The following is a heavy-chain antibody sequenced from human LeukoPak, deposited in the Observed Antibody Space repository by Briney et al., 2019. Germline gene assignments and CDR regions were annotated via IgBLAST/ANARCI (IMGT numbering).Heavy chain of an antibody. V-gene: IGHV3-30*04. CDR1: GFTFRSYA. Sequence: LPGGSLRLSCAASGFTFRSYAMHWVRQAPGKGLEWVAVISHDGSNKYYADSVKGRFTISRDNAKNSLYLQMNSLRAEDTAVYYCARDLPGYSYGLDYWGQGTLVTVSS. CDR3: ARDLPGYSYGLDY. J-gene: IGHJ4*02. D-gene: IGHD5-18*01. CDR2: ISHDGSNK.